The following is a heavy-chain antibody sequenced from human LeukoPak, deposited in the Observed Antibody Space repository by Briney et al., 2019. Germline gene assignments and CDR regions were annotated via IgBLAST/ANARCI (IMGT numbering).Heavy chain of an antibody. D-gene: IGHD2-8*01. V-gene: IGHV4-34*01. CDR3: ARGVLMVYAIPNYFDY. CDR2: INHSGST. Sequence: SETLSLTCAVYGGSFSGYYWSWIRQPPGKGLEWIGEINHSGSTNYNPSLKSRATISVDTSKNQFSLKLSSVTAADTAVYYCARGVLMVYAIPNYFDYWGQGTLVTVSS. J-gene: IGHJ4*02. CDR1: GGSFSGYY.